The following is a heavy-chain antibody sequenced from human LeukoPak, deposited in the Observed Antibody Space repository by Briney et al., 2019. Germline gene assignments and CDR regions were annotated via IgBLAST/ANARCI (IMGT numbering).Heavy chain of an antibody. J-gene: IGHJ4*02. V-gene: IGHV3-23*01. CDR2: ICGSGGST. Sequence: GGSLRLSCAASGFTFSSYAMSWVRQAPGKGLEWVSAICGSGGSTYYADSVKGRFTISRDNSKSTLYLQMNSLRAEDTAVYYCAKVADFYGSGSCDYWGQGTLVTVSS. CDR3: AKVADFYGSGSCDY. CDR1: GFTFSSYA. D-gene: IGHD3-10*01.